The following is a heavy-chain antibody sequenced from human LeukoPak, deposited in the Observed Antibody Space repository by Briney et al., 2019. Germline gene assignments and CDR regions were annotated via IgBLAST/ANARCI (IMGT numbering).Heavy chain of an antibody. D-gene: IGHD3-22*01. J-gene: IGHJ3*02. CDR1: GGSISSYY. CDR2: IYYSGST. Sequence: SETLSLTCTVSGGSISSYYWSWIRQPPGKGVEWIGYIYYSGSTNYNPSLKSRVTISVDMSKNQLSLKLSSVTAADTAVYYCARSDDSSGYHAFDIWGQGTRVTVSA. CDR3: ARSDDSSGYHAFDI. V-gene: IGHV4-59*01.